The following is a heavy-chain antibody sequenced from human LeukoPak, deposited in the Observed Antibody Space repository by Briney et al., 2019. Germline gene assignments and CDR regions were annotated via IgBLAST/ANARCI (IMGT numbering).Heavy chain of an antibody. CDR2: IYSDGTT. D-gene: IGHD4-23*01. CDR1: GFTVSSHY. J-gene: IGHJ4*02. V-gene: IGHV3-66*01. CDR3: ARAVSVITTFDY. Sequence: GGSLRLSYAASGFTVSSHYMSWVRQAPGAGLEWVSIIYSDGTTYHADSVRGRFTISRDNSKNTVYLQMNNVRAEDTAVYHCARAVSVITTFDYWGQGTPVTVSS.